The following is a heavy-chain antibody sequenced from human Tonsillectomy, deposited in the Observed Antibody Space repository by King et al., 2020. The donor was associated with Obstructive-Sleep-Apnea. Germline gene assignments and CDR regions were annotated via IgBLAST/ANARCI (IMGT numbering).Heavy chain of an antibody. CDR1: GDSISSYY. J-gene: IGHJ4*02. CDR2: IYYSGST. V-gene: IGHV4-59*01. D-gene: IGHD3-10*01. CDR3: ARVWSYGSGSPSFDY. Sequence: QLQESGPGLVKPSETLSLTCNVSGDSISSYYWTWIRQPPGKGLEWIGYIYYSGSTNYNPSLKSRVSISVDTSKNQFSLKLSSVTAAATAVYYCARVWSYGSGSPSFDYWGQGTLVTVSP.